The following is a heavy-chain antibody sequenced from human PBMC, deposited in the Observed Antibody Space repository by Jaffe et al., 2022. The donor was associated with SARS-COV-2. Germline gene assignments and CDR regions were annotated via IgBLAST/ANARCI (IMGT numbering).Heavy chain of an antibody. CDR2: ISSDGSST. CDR3: ARSWSAVDY. V-gene: IGHV3-74*01. CDR1: GFPFSSYW. Sequence: EVQLVESGGGLVQPGGSLRLSCAASGFPFSSYWMHWVRQAPGKGLVWVSRISSDGSSTNYADSVKGRFTISRDNAENTLYLQMNSLRAEDTAMYYCARSWSAVDYWGQGTLVTVSS. J-gene: IGHJ4*02.